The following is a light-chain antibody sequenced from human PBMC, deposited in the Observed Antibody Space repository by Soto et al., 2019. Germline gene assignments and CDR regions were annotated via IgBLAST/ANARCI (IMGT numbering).Light chain of an antibody. V-gene: IGKV3-15*01. J-gene: IGKJ1*01. Sequence: RVMTQSPATLSVSPGERATLSCRASQSVSDKLAWYQQKPGQAPRLIIYGAASRAPGVPARFTGSGSGTEFTLTISSLQSEDSAVYDCHQYENWPPTFGQGTKVEIK. CDR2: GAA. CDR3: HQYENWPPT. CDR1: QSVSDK.